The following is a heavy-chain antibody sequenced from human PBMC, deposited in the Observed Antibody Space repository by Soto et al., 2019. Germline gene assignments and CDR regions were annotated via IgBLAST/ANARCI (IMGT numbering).Heavy chain of an antibody. Sequence: GGSLRLSCAASGFTFSSYAMSWVRQAPGKGLEWVSAISGSGGSTYYADSVKGRFTISRDNSKNTLYLQMNSLRAEDTAVYYCANMEAVAGTFDYWGQGTLVTVSS. CDR2: ISGSGGST. CDR1: GFTFSSYA. D-gene: IGHD6-19*01. CDR3: ANMEAVAGTFDY. V-gene: IGHV3-23*01. J-gene: IGHJ4*02.